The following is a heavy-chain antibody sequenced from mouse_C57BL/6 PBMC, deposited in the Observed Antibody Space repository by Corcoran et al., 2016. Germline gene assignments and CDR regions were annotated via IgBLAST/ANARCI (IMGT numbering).Heavy chain of an antibody. CDR1: GYTFTDYY. J-gene: IGHJ2*01. Sequence: EVQLQQSGPELVKPGASVKISRKASGYTFTDYYMNWVKQSHGKSLEWIGDINPNNGGTSYNQKFKGKATLTVDKSSSTAYMELRSLTSEDSAVYYCARRPSFDYWGQGTTLTVSS. CDR3: ARRPSFDY. CDR2: INPNNGGT. V-gene: IGHV1-26*01.